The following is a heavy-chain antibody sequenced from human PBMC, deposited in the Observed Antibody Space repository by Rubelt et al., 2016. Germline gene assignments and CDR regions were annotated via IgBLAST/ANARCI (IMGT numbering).Heavy chain of an antibody. V-gene: IGHV1-46*02. D-gene: IGHD6-19*01. CDR2: INPSGGST. CDR3: ATHGSGWSFDY. J-gene: IGHJ4*02. Sequence: QVQLVQSGAEVKKPGASVKVSCKASGYTFNIYYIHWVRQAPGQGLERMGMINPSGGSTNYAQKFQGRVTMTSDTSTSTVYMELNSLRSEDTAVYYCATHGSGWSFDYWGQGTLVTVSS. CDR1: GYTFNIYY.